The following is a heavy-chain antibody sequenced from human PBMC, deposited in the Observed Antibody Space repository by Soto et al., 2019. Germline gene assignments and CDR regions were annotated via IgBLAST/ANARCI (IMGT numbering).Heavy chain of an antibody. Sequence: PSETLSLTCAVSGGSTSSGGYSWSWIRQPPGKGLEWIGYIYHSGSTYYNPSLKSRVTISVDRSKNQFSLKLSSVTAADTAVYYCARVFTAEEYYFDYWGQGTLVTVSS. CDR1: GGSTSSGGYS. D-gene: IGHD5-18*01. J-gene: IGHJ4*02. CDR3: ARVFTAEEYYFDY. CDR2: IYHSGST. V-gene: IGHV4-30-2*01.